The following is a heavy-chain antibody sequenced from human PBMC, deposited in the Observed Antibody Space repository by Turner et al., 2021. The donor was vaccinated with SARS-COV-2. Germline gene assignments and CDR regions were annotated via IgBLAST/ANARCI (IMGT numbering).Heavy chain of an antibody. CDR1: GGSMTDYY. CDR3: ARGVGDSGYGRWLDY. V-gene: IGHV4-59*01. CDR2: ISFTGNT. D-gene: IGHD5-12*01. J-gene: IGHJ4*02. Sequence: QVQLQESGPGLAKPSETLSLTCSGSGGSMTDYYWNWIRQPPGKTLEWIGYISFTGNTIYNPSLESRLTISLDTSKNQFSLRLTSVTAADTAVYYCARGVGDSGYGRWLDYWGQGTLVTVSS.